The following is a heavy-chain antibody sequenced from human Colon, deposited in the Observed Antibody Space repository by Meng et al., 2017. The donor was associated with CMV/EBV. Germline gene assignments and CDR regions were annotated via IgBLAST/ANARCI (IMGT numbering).Heavy chain of an antibody. D-gene: IGHD3-3*01. CDR2: INHSGST. CDR3: ARGVPVLRFLEWLLHGMDV. V-gene: IGHV4-34*01. J-gene: IGHJ6*02. CDR1: GGSFSGYY. Sequence: SETLSLTCAVYGGSFSGYYWSWIRQPPGKGLEWIGEINHSGSTNYNPSLKSRVTISVDTSKNQFSLKLSSVTVADTAVYYCARGVPVLRFLEWLLHGMDVWGQGTTVTVSS.